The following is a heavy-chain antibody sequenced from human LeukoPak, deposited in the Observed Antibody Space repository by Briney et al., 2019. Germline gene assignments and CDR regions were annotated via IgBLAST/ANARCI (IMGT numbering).Heavy chain of an antibody. J-gene: IGHJ4*02. Sequence: PSETLSLTCTVSGGSISSYYWSWIRQPPGRGLEWIGYIYYSGSTNYNPSLKSRVTISVDTSKNQFSLKLSSVTAADTAVYCCAREKGPAAFDYWGQGTLVTVSS. CDR1: GGSISSYY. D-gene: IGHD2-15*01. V-gene: IGHV4-59*01. CDR3: AREKGPAAFDY. CDR2: IYYSGST.